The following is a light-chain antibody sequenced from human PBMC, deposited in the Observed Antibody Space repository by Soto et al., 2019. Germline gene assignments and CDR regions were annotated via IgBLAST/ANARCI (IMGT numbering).Light chain of an antibody. CDR1: QSLSINS. CDR2: GAS. Sequence: EMVLTQSPGTLSLSPGERATLSCRASQSLSINSLAWYQQKPGQSPRLLVYGASTSDTGIPDRFRGSVSGTDFALTISSLDPEEFAMYYCQQYEGSPLTFGPGTKVDIK. J-gene: IGKJ3*01. V-gene: IGKV3-20*01. CDR3: QQYEGSPLT.